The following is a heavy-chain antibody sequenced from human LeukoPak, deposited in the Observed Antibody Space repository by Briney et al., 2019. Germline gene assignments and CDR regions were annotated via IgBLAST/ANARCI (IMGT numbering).Heavy chain of an antibody. V-gene: IGHV4-30-2*01. J-gene: IGHJ4*02. CDR3: ARLGVGFGYRYYDSSGYSSFDY. Sequence: SETLSLTCAVSGGSISSGGYSWSWIRQPPGKGLEWIGYIYHSGSTYYNPSLKSRVTISVDRSKNQFSLKLSSVTAADTAVYYCARLGVGFGYRYYDSSGYSSFDYWGQGTLVTVSS. CDR2: IYHSGST. CDR1: GGSISSGGYS. D-gene: IGHD3-22*01.